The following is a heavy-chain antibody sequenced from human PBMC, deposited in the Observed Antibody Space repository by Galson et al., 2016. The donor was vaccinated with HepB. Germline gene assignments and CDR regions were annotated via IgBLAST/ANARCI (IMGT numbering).Heavy chain of an antibody. CDR3: ARFGPRDFGMGNLEFYFFFGMDV. CDR2: INSDGSGT. D-gene: IGHD4/OR15-4a*01. Sequence: SLRLSCAASGFTFRNHWMHWVRQAPGKGLVWISRINSDGSGTTYADSVKGRFTISRDNAKNTVYLQMDSLRAEDTAVYYCARFGPRDFGMGNLEFYFFFGMDVWGQGTTVTVSS. CDR1: GFTFRNHW. V-gene: IGHV3-74*01. J-gene: IGHJ6*02.